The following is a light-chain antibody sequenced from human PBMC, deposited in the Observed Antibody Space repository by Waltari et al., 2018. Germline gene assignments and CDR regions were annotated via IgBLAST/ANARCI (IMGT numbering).Light chain of an antibody. V-gene: IGLV2-14*03. J-gene: IGLJ2*01. Sequence: QSALTQPASVSGSPGQSTTISCTGTSSDIGGSNFVSWYQQHTGKAPKLVIYEVNRRPSGVSNRFSGSKSGNTASLTISGLQTEDDADYYCSSHTRSSPHILFGGGTKLTVL. CDR3: SSHTRSSPHIL. CDR1: SSDIGGSNF. CDR2: EVN.